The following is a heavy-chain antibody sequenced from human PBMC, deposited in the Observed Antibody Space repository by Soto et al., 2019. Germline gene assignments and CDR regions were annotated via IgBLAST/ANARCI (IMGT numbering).Heavy chain of an antibody. Sequence: EVQLVESGGGLVKPGGSLRLSCAASGFTFSNAWMSWVRQAPGKGLEWVGRIKSKTDGGTTDYAAPVKGRFTISRDDSKNTLYLQMNSLRAEDTAVYYCARDGIIAAAGTFSDYWGQGTLVTVSS. CDR1: GFTFSNAW. D-gene: IGHD6-13*01. J-gene: IGHJ4*02. V-gene: IGHV3-15*01. CDR3: ARDGIIAAAGTFSDY. CDR2: IKSKTDGGTT.